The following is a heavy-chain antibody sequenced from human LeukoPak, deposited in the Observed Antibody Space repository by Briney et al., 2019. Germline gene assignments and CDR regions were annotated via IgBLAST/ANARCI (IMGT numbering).Heavy chain of an antibody. Sequence: HPGGSLRLSCAASGFTFSSYGMHWVRQAPGKGLEWVAVIWYDGSNKYYADSVKGRFTISRDNAKNTLYLQMNSLRAEDTAVYYCARGLLWYFDLWGRGTLVTVSS. V-gene: IGHV3-33*03. CDR2: IWYDGSNK. CDR3: ARGLLWYFDL. CDR1: GFTFSSYG. J-gene: IGHJ2*01.